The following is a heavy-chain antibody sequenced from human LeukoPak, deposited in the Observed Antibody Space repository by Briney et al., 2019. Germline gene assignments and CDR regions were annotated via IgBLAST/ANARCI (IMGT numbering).Heavy chain of an antibody. CDR1: GYTFTSYD. V-gene: IGHV1-8*01. CDR2: MNPNSGNT. D-gene: IGHD6-19*01. Sequence: ASVKVSCKASGYTFTSYDINWVRQATGQGLEWMGWMNPNSGNTGYAQKFQGRVTMTRNTSISTAYMELSSLRSEDTAVYYCARAPFSRGWYGAWFDPWGQGTLVTVSS. CDR3: ARAPFSRGWYGAWFDP. J-gene: IGHJ5*02.